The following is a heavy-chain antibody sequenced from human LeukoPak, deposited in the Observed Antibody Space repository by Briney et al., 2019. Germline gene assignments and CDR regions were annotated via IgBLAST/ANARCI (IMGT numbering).Heavy chain of an antibody. Sequence: PSETLSLTCAVYGGSFSGYYWSWIRQPPGKGLEWIGEINHSGSTNYNPSLKSRVTISVDTSKNQFSLKLSSVTAADTAVYYCARLISGSRVYYYYYGMDVWGQGTTVTVSS. V-gene: IGHV4-34*01. D-gene: IGHD3-10*01. CDR2: INHSGST. CDR1: GGSFSGYY. J-gene: IGHJ6*02. CDR3: ARLISGSRVYYYYYGMDV.